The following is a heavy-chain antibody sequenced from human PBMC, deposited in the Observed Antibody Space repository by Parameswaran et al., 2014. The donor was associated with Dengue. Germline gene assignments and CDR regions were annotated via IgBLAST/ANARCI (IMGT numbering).Heavy chain of an antibody. J-gene: IGHJ5*02. V-gene: IGHV4-34*01. CDR3: ARVRWFDP. Sequence: VRQAPGKGLEWIGEINHSGSTNYNPSLKSRVTISVDTSKNQFSLKLSSVTAADTAVYYCARVRWFDPWGQGTLVTVSS. CDR2: INHSGST.